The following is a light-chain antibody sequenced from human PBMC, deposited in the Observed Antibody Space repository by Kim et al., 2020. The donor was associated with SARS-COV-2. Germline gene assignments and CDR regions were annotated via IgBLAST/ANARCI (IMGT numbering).Light chain of an antibody. CDR2: AAS. Sequence: ASIGDRVTITCRASQDIANFLAWYQQKPGKVPQVLIYAASTLQSGVPSRFSGSGSGTEFTLTIDSLQTEDVATYYCQKYNSAPWTFGPGTKVDIK. J-gene: IGKJ1*01. CDR3: QKYNSAPWT. V-gene: IGKV1-27*01. CDR1: QDIANF.